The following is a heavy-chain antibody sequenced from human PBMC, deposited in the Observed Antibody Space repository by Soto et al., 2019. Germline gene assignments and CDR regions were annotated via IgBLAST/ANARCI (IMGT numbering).Heavy chain of an antibody. CDR3: ARDRLAVTAANLGY. Sequence: GVSLRLSWAASGFTFRIHNMNWVRQTPGKGLEWVSSISNSGTYIYYADSVKGRFTISRDNTNNTLYLHMDSLRAEDTAVYYCARDRLAVTAANLGYWGKGTLVTVSS. CDR2: ISNSGTYI. CDR1: GFTFRIHN. J-gene: IGHJ4*02. D-gene: IGHD2-21*02. V-gene: IGHV3-21*06.